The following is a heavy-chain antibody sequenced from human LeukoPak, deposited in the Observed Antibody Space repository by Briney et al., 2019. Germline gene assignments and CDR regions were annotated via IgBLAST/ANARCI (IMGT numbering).Heavy chain of an antibody. Sequence: GGSLRLSCAASGFTVSSNYMSWVRQAPGKGLEWVSVIYSGGSTYYADSVKGRFTISRDNSKNTLYLQMNSLRAEDTAVYYCASRYDGSGYYVGWYFDLWGRGTLVTVSS. J-gene: IGHJ2*01. D-gene: IGHD3-22*01. CDR3: ASRYDGSGYYVGWYFDL. CDR1: GFTVSSNY. CDR2: IYSGGST. V-gene: IGHV3-66*01.